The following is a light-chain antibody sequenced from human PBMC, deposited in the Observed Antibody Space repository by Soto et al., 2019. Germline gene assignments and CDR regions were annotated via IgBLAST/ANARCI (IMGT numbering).Light chain of an antibody. Sequence: EIVLTQSPATLSSSPGERATLSCRASQTVSNKLAWYQHKPGQAPRLLIYDTSNRATGIPARFSGSGSGTDFALTISLLEPEDFAVYYCHQRKSSPRTFGQGTKVEIK. CDR1: QTVSNK. CDR3: HQRKSSPRT. J-gene: IGKJ1*01. CDR2: DTS. V-gene: IGKV3-11*01.